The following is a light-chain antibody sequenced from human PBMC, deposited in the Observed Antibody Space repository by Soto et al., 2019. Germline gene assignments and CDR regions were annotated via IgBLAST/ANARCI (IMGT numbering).Light chain of an antibody. V-gene: IGKV1-5*03. CDR3: QQYNNRPLT. Sequence: MQVSHAASTLRASVWNRDTINCRASQSFSSWLAWYQQKPGKAPKLLIYKASSLESGVPSRFSGSGSGTEFTLTITSLQSEDFAVYCCQQYNNRPLTFGPGTRLEIK. CDR2: KAS. CDR1: QSFSSW. J-gene: IGKJ5*01.